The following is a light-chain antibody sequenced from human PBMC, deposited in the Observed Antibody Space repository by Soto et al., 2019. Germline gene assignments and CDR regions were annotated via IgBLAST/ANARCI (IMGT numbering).Light chain of an antibody. J-gene: IGKJ5*01. Sequence: EIVLTHSPATLSLSRWEIATLSCRASQSVSSYLAWYQQKPGQAPRLLIYDASNRATGIPARFSGSGSGTDFTLTINSLEPEDSAVYYCQQRSNWPSITFGQGTRLEIK. CDR2: DAS. V-gene: IGKV3-11*01. CDR3: QQRSNWPSIT. CDR1: QSVSSY.